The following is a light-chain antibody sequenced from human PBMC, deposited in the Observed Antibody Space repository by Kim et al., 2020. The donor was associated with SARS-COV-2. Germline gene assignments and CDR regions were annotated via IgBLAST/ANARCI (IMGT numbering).Light chain of an antibody. CDR1: QSVTTY. CDR3: HQRSDWPRT. V-gene: IGKV3-11*01. Sequence: EIVLTQSPPTLSLSPGERATLSCRASQSVTTYLAWYQQRPGQAPRLLIYDASNRASGIPARFSGSGYGTDFTLTISSLEPEDFAVYYCHQRSDWPRTFGGGTKVDIK. CDR2: DAS. J-gene: IGKJ4*01.